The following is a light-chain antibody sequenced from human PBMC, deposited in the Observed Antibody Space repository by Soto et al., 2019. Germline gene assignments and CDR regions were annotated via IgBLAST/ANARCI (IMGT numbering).Light chain of an antibody. J-gene: IGKJ1*01. CDR3: QQLNNYPRT. Sequence: DIPLTQSPSFLSASVGDRVTITCRASQGISSYLAWYQQKPGKAPKLLISTASTLQSGVPSRFSGSGSGTEFTLTISSLQPEDFATYYCQQLNNYPRTFGQGTKVEIK. V-gene: IGKV1-9*01. CDR1: QGISSY. CDR2: TAS.